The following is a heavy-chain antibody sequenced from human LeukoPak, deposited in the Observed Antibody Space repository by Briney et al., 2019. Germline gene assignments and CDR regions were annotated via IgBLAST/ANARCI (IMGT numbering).Heavy chain of an antibody. CDR1: GGTFSSYA. J-gene: IGHJ4*02. D-gene: IGHD6-13*01. CDR2: LNPNSGNT. CDR3: ARGQGSHGQQLGDY. Sequence: ASVEVSCKASGGTFSSYAISWVRQATGQGLEWMGWLNPNSGNTGYAQKFQGRVTMTRNTSINTVYMELSSLRSEDTAVYYCARGQGSHGQQLGDYWGQGTLVTVSS. V-gene: IGHV1-8*02.